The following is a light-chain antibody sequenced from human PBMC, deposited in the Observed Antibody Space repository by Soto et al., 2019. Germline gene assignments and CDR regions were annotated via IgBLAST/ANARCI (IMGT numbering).Light chain of an antibody. J-gene: IGLJ3*02. V-gene: IGLV2-11*01. CDR3: CSFASPSSM. CDR2: DVT. Sequence: RSVSGSPGQSVTLSCTGATTDVGSSDYVSWYQQHPGKAPRLLIYDVTKRPAGVPTRFSGSKSDKTASLTISGLQTEDEAVYFCCSFASPSSMFDGGTKVTVL. CDR1: TTDVGSSDY.